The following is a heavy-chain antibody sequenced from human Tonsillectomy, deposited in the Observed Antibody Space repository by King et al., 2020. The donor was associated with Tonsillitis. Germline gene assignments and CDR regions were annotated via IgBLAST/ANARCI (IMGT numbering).Heavy chain of an antibody. Sequence: VQLVESGGGLVQPGGSLRLSCAASGFTFSTYAMTWVRQAPGKGLEWGSAISNSDGSTYYADSVKGRFTISRDNSKNTLYLQMNSLRAEDTAVYYCAKDRASYGSGSYSPWGQGTLVTVSS. J-gene: IGHJ4*02. CDR1: GFTFSTYA. V-gene: IGHV3-23*04. CDR2: ISNSDGST. D-gene: IGHD3-10*01. CDR3: AKDRASYGSGSYSP.